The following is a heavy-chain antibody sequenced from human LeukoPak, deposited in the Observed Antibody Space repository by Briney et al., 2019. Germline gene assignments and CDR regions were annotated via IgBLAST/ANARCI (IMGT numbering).Heavy chain of an antibody. D-gene: IGHD3-16*02. J-gene: IGHJ3*02. Sequence: SETLSLTCAVYGGSFSGYYWSWIHQPPGKGLEWIGEINHSGSTNYNPSLKSRVTISVDTSKNQFSLKLSSVTAADTAVYYCARGLLGYDYVWGSYRPPARAFDIWGQGTMVTVSS. CDR2: INHSGST. V-gene: IGHV4-34*01. CDR3: ARGLLGYDYVWGSYRPPARAFDI. CDR1: GGSFSGYY.